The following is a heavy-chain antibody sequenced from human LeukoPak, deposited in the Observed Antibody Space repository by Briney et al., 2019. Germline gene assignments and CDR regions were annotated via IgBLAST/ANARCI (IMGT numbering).Heavy chain of an antibody. J-gene: IGHJ5*02. Sequence: SETLSLTCTVSGASMSSYYWSWIRQPPGKGLEWIGYIFYTGSTNYNPSLKSRVTLSVDTSKNQFSLKLSSVTAADTAVYYCARTENYIPEDWFDPWGQGTLVTVSS. CDR1: GASMSSYY. CDR2: IFYTGST. V-gene: IGHV4-59*08. CDR3: ARTENYIPEDWFDP. D-gene: IGHD5-24*01.